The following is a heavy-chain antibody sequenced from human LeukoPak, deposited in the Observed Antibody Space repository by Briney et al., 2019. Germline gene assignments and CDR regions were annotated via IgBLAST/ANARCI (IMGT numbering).Heavy chain of an antibody. D-gene: IGHD1-1*01. CDR2: ISGSGGGT. Sequence: GGSLRLSCAASGFTFSSHAMSWVRQAPGKSLEWVSAISGSGGGTYYADSVKGRFTISRDNSKNTLYLQMNSLRAEDTAVYYCAREERSLDYWGQGTLVTVSS. J-gene: IGHJ4*02. V-gene: IGHV3-23*01. CDR1: GFTFSSHA. CDR3: AREERSLDY.